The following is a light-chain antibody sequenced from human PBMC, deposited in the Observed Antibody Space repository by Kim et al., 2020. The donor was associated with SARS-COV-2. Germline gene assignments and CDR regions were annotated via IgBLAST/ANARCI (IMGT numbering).Light chain of an antibody. CDR1: TLGDKY. CDR2: DDT. J-gene: IGLJ3*02. V-gene: IGLV3-1*01. CDR3: QTWDTTNWV. Sequence: SYELTQPPSVSVSPGQTASITCSGETLGDKYVSWYQHKPGQSPLLVIYDDTKRPSGIPERFSGSNSGNTATLTISGTQAMDEADYYCQTWDTTNWVFGGGTQLTVL.